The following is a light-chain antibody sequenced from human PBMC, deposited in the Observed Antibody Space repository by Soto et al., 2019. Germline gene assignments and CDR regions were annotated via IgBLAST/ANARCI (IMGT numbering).Light chain of an antibody. CDR1: SSDVGNYKY. V-gene: IGLV2-8*01. J-gene: IGLJ3*02. CDR2: EVS. Sequence: QSVLTQSPSASGSPGQSVTISCTGTSSDVGNYKYVSWYQQHPGKAPKLMIYEVSKRPSGVPDRFSGSKSGSTASLTVSGLQVEDEADYYCSSYAGSNLWVFGGGTKVTVL. CDR3: SSYAGSNLWV.